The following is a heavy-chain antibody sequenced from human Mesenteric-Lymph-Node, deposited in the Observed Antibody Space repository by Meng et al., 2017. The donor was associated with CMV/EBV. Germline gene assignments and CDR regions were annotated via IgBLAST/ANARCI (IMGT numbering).Heavy chain of an antibody. Sequence: CKASGYSFITYYLHWVRQAPGQGLEWMGRINPDGGTTTYAQKFQGAVTLTSDTSTSTVYMELSSLRSEDTAVYYCARDLVGYDAFDVWGQGTMVTVSS. J-gene: IGHJ3*01. CDR1: GYSFITYY. CDR3: ARDLVGYDAFDV. V-gene: IGHV1-46*01. D-gene: IGHD3-22*01. CDR2: INPDGGTT.